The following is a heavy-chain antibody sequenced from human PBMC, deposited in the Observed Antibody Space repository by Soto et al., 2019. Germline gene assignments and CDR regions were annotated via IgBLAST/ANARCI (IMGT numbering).Heavy chain of an antibody. D-gene: IGHD3-10*01. CDR2: IYYSGST. CDR1: GGSISSGGYY. J-gene: IGHJ6*02. V-gene: IGHV4-31*03. Sequence: SETLSLTCTVSGGSISSGGYYWSWIRQHPGKGLEWIGYIYYSGSTYYNPSLKSRVTISVDTSKNQFSLKLSSVTAADTAVYYCARDYGGYGECVPSYVLDVWGQGTTVTVS. CDR3: ARDYGGYGECVPSYVLDV.